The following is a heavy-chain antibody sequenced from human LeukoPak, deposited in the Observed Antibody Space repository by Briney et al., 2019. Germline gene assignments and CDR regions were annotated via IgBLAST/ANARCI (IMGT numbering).Heavy chain of an antibody. V-gene: IGHV4-39*01. CDR2: IYYSGST. D-gene: IGHD3-10*01. J-gene: IGHJ5*02. CDR3: ARNRYYYGSRNYGVPNWFDP. Sequence: SETLSLTCTISGGSISSYYWGWIRQPPGKGLEWIGSIYYSGSTYYKPSFKSRVTISVHTSKNQFSLRLSSVTAADTAVYYCARNRYYYGSRNYGVPNWFDPWGQGTLVTVSS. CDR1: GGSISSYY.